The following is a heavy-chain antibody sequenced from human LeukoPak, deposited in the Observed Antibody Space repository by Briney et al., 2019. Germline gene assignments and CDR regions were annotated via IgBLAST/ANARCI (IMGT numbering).Heavy chain of an antibody. CDR2: IRYDGSNK. CDR1: GFTFSSYG. Sequence: GGSLRLSCAASGFTFSSYGMHWVRQAPGKGLEWVAFIRYDGSNKYYADSVKGRFTISRDNSKNTLYLQMNSLRAEDTAVYYCAKDQNYYDSSGDDAFDIWGQGTMVTVSS. J-gene: IGHJ3*02. D-gene: IGHD3-22*01. CDR3: AKDQNYYDSSGDDAFDI. V-gene: IGHV3-30*02.